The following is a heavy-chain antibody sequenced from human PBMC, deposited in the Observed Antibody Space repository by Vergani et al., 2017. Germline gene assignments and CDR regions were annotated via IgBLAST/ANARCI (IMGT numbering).Heavy chain of an antibody. D-gene: IGHD6-6*01. CDR1: GGSISTYY. J-gene: IGHJ5*02. CDR2: IHYSGST. CDR3: ASHGEYSSSSSWFDP. V-gene: IGHV4-59*08. Sequence: QVQLQESGPGLVQPSETLSLTCTVSGGSISTYYWSWIRQPPGKGLEWIGYIHYSGSTNYNPSLKGRVTISLDTSTNQFSLKRSSVTAADTAVYYCASHGEYSSSSSWFDPWGQGTLVTVSS.